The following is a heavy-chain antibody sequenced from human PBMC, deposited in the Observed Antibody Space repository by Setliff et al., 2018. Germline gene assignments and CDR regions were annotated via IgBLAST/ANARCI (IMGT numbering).Heavy chain of an antibody. D-gene: IGHD3-10*01. CDR1: GGTFSSYA. J-gene: IGHJ5*02. CDR3: ARAELLWFGGFDP. V-gene: IGHV1-69*06. Sequence: ASVKVSCKASGGTFSSYAISWVRQAPGQGLEWMGRIIPIFGTANYAQKFQGRVTITADKSTSTAYMELSSLRSEDTAVYYCARAELLWFGGFDPWGQGTLVTVSS. CDR2: IIPIFGTA.